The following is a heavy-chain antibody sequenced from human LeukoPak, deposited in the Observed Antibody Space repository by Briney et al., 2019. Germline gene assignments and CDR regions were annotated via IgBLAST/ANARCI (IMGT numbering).Heavy chain of an antibody. CDR2: INHSGST. CDR3: ARARGYSYPI. Sequence: PSETLSLTCAVYGGSFSGYYWSWIRQPPGKGLEWIGDINHSGSTNYNPSLKSRVTISVDTSKNQFSLKLSSVTAADTAVHYCARARGYSYPIWGQGTLVTVSS. V-gene: IGHV4-34*01. CDR1: GGSFSGYY. D-gene: IGHD5-18*01. J-gene: IGHJ4*02.